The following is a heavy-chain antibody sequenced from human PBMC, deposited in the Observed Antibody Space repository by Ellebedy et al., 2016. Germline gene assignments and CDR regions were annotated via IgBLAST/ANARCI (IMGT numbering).Heavy chain of an antibody. Sequence: GESLKISCKGSGYMFTNFWIGWVRQMPGKGLEWMGIIFPGDSDTRYSPSFQGQVTISADKSISTAYLQWSSLKASDTAMYYYARRGTQLWFDWGQGTLVTVSS. CDR2: IFPGDSDT. J-gene: IGHJ4*02. CDR1: GYMFTNFW. CDR3: ARRGTQLWFD. V-gene: IGHV5-51*01. D-gene: IGHD5-18*01.